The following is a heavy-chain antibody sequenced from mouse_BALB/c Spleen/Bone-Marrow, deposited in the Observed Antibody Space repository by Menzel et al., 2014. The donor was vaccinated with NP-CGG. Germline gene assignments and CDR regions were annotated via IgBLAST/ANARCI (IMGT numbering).Heavy chain of an antibody. CDR3: ARDSSGGILAMDY. D-gene: IGHD3-2*01. CDR2: ISYSGST. CDR1: GDSITSGY. Sequence: EVQLQQSGPSLVKPSQTLSLTCSVTGDSITSGYWNWIRKFPGNKLEYMGYISYSGSTYYNPSLKSRISISRDISKNXYYLQLNSVTTEDTATYYWARDSSGGILAMDYWGQGTSVTVSS. J-gene: IGHJ4*01. V-gene: IGHV3-8*02.